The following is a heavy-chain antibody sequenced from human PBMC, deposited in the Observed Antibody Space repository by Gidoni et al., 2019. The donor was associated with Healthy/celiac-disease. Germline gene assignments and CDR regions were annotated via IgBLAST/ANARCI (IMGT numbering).Heavy chain of an antibody. D-gene: IGHD3-22*01. CDR2: IKSKTDGGTT. CDR1: GFTFSNAW. J-gene: IGHJ5*02. Sequence: EVQLVESGGGLVKPGGSLRLSCAASGFTFSNAWMSWVRQAPGKGREWVGRIKSKTDGGTTDYAAPVKGRFTISRDDSKNTLYLQMNSLKTEDTAVYYCTATLVVVGNWFDPWGQGTLVTVSS. V-gene: IGHV3-15*01. CDR3: TATLVVVGNWFDP.